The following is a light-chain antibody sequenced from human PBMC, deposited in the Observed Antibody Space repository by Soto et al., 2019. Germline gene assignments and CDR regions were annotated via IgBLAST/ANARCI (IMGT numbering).Light chain of an antibody. Sequence: QSALTQPRSMSGSPGQSVTISCTGTSSDVGGYFYVAWYQQHPGKAPELIISDVGKRPSGVPDRFSGSKSGSTASLTISGLQAEDEADYYCCSYAGGSTWVFGGGTKLTVL. CDR3: CSYAGGSTWV. CDR2: DVG. CDR1: SSDVGGYFY. J-gene: IGLJ3*02. V-gene: IGLV2-11*01.